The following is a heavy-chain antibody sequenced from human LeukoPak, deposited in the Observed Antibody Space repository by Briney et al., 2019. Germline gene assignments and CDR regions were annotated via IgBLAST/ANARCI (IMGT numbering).Heavy chain of an antibody. CDR3: ARGRVVIPFVLMVYAYVNWFDP. CDR2: INHSGST. D-gene: IGHD2-8*01. Sequence: SETLSLTCAVYGGSFSGYYWSWIRQPPGKGLEWIGEINHSGSTNYNPSLKSRVTISVDTSKNQFSLKLSSVTAADTAVYYCARGRVVIPFVLMVYAYVNWFDPWGQGTLVTVSS. V-gene: IGHV4-34*01. CDR1: GGSFSGYY. J-gene: IGHJ5*02.